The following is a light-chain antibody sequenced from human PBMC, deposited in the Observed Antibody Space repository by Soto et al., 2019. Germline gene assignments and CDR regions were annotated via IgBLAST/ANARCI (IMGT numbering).Light chain of an antibody. V-gene: IGLV1-44*01. CDR1: SSNLGDNT. J-gene: IGLJ1*01. CDR2: SYD. Sequence: QSVLTQPPSASGTPGQRVTISCSTSSSNLGDNTVNRYQHVPGTAPKLLIYSYDQRPSGVPDRFSGSRSGTSASLAISGLQSEDEADYYCAAWDATLDGYVFGTGTKVTVL. CDR3: AAWDATLDGYV.